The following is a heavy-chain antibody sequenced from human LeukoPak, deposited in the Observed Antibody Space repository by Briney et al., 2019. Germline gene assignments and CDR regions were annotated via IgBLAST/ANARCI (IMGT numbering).Heavy chain of an antibody. Sequence: ASVKVSCKASGYIFTSYGVTWVRQAPGQGLEWMGWINTNTGNPTYAQGFTGRFVFSLDTSVSTAYLQISSLKAEDTAVYYCARVGYSSGWYLGAFDIWGQGTMVTVSS. V-gene: IGHV7-4-1*02. D-gene: IGHD6-19*01. CDR2: INTNTGNP. CDR1: GYIFTSYG. CDR3: ARVGYSSGWYLGAFDI. J-gene: IGHJ3*02.